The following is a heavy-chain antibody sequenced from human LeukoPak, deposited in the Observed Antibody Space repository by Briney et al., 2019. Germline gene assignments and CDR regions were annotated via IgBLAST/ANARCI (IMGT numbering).Heavy chain of an antibody. CDR3: ARGGSGYDYYYYYGMDV. V-gene: IGHV4-59*08. D-gene: IGHD5-12*01. Sequence: PSETLSLTCTVSGGSISSYYWSWIRQPPGKGLEWIGYIYYSGSTNYDPSLKSRVTISVDTSKNQFSLKLSSVTAADTAVYYCARGGSGYDYYYYYGMDVWGQGTTVTVSS. J-gene: IGHJ6*02. CDR2: IYYSGST. CDR1: GGSISSYY.